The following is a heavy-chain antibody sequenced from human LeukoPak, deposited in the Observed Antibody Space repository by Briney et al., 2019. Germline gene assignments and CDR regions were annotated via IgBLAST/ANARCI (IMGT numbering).Heavy chain of an antibody. CDR3: ARGYCSSTSCFEFDY. D-gene: IGHD2-2*01. V-gene: IGHV3-66*02. J-gene: IGHJ4*02. CDR1: GFTVSSNY. CDR2: IYSGGST. Sequence: PGGSLRLSCAASGFTVSSNYMSWVRRAPGKGLEWVSVIYSGGSTYYADSVKGRFTISRDNPKNTLYLQMNSLRAEDTAVYYCARGYCSSTSCFEFDYWGQGTLVTVSS.